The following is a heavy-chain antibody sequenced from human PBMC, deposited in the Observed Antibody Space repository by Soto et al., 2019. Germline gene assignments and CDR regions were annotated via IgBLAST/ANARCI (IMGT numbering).Heavy chain of an antibody. CDR3: ARDAPPEDY. J-gene: IGHJ4*02. CDR2: ISAYNGNT. V-gene: IGHV1-18*01. Sequence: GASVKVSCKASGGTFSSYAISWVRQAPGQGLEWMGWISAYNGNTNYAQKLQGRVTMTTDTSTSTAYMELRSLRSDDTVVYYCARDAPPEDYWGQGTLVTVSS. CDR1: GGTFSSYA.